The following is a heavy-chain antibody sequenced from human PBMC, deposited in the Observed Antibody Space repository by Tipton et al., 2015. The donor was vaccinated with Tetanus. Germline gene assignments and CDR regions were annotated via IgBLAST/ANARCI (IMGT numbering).Heavy chain of an antibody. CDR2: IYYSGST. J-gene: IGHJ4*02. D-gene: IGHD3-22*01. CDR3: ARVVDSSGYYDPPFDY. Sequence: TLSLTCTVSGGSISSGDYYWSWIRQPPGKGLEWIGYIYYSGSTYYNPSLKSRVTISVDTSKNQFSLKLSSVTAADTAVYYCARVVDSSGYYDPPFDYWGQGTLVTVSS. CDR1: GGSISSGDYY. V-gene: IGHV4-30-4*01.